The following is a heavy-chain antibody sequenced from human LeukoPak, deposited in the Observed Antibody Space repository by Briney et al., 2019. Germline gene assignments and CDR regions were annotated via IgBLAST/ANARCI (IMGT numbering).Heavy chain of an antibody. Sequence: PSETLSLTCAVYGGSFSGYYWSWIRQPPGKGLEWVGEINHSGSTNYNPSLKSRVTISVDTSKNQFSLKLSSVTAADTAVYYCARGLPRYCSSTSCRNWFDPWGQGTLVTVSS. D-gene: IGHD2-2*01. CDR2: INHSGST. CDR1: GGSFSGYY. J-gene: IGHJ5*02. CDR3: ARGLPRYCSSTSCRNWFDP. V-gene: IGHV4-34*01.